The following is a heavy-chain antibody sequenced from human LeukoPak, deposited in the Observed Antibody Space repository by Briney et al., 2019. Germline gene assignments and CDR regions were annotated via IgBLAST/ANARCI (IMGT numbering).Heavy chain of an antibody. V-gene: IGHV4-39*01. CDR1: GGSISSSSYY. J-gene: IGHJ6*03. CDR2: IYYSGST. CDR3: ARGGTSGHYYYYYMDV. D-gene: IGHD2-2*01. Sequence: SETLSLTCTVSGGSISSSSYYWGWIRQPPGKGLEWIGSIYYSGSTYYNPSLKSRVTISVDTSKNQFSLKLSSVTAADTAVYYCARGGTSGHYYYYYMDVWGKGTTVTVSS.